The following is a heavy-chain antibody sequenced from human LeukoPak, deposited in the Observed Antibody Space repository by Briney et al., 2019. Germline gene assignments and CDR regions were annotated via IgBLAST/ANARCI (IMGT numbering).Heavy chain of an antibody. V-gene: IGHV1-18*01. CDR3: ARDRGSTVTPTGADY. J-gene: IGHJ4*02. CDR2: ISAYNGNT. CDR1: GYTFTSYG. Sequence: GASVKVSCKASGYTFTSYGISWVRQAPGQGLEWMGWISAYNGNTNYAQKLQGRVTMTTDTSTSTAYMELRSPRSDDTAVYYCARDRGSTVTPTGADYWGQGTLVTVSS. D-gene: IGHD4-17*01.